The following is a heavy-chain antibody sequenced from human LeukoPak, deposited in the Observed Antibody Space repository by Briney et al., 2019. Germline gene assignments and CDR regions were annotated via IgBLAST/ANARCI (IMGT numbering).Heavy chain of an antibody. V-gene: IGHV4-59*01. CDR1: GGSISSYY. J-gene: IGHJ4*02. CDR2: IYYSGST. D-gene: IGHD3-22*01. CDR3: ARGSSGLLFDY. Sequence: SETLSLTCTVSGGSISSYYWSWIRQPPGKGLEWIGYIYYSGSTNYNPSLKSRVTISVDTSKNQFSLKLSSVTAADTAVYYCARGSSGLLFDYWGQGTLVTVSS.